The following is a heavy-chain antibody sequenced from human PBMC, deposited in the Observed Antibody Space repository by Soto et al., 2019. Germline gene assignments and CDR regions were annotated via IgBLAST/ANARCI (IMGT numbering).Heavy chain of an antibody. CDR2: IYPGDLDT. Sequence: VEFLRICRSGAGDRCTGYGSGWVSQMPGKGLEWVGIIYPGDLDTRYSPSFRGQVTISADRSTSTAYLQWNSLKASDTAIYYCVRDALRGGSYYSGMDVWGQGTTVTVSS. CDR1: GDRCTGYG. D-gene: IGHD6-25*01. CDR3: VRDALRGGSYYSGMDV. V-gene: IGHV5-51*01. J-gene: IGHJ6*02.